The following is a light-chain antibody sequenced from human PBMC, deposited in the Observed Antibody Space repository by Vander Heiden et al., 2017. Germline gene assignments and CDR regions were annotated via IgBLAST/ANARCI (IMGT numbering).Light chain of an antibody. CDR3: QQRSNWPLT. CDR1: QSVSSY. V-gene: IGKV3-11*01. CDR2: DAS. J-gene: IGKJ4*01. Sequence: EVVLTQSPATLSLSPGERATLSSRAGQSVSSYLAWYQQKPGQAPRLLIYDASNRATGIPARFSGSGSGTDFTLTISSLEPEDFAVYYCQQRSNWPLTFGGGTKVEIK.